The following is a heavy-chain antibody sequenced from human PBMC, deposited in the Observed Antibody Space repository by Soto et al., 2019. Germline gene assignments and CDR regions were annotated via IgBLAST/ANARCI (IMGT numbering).Heavy chain of an antibody. CDR3: ARRYGTLFDY. D-gene: IGHD4-17*01. CDR2: IYYSGST. Sequence: QVQLQESGPGLVKPSETLSLTCTVSGGSINSYYWSWIRQPPGKGLEWIGYIYYSGSTNYNPSLKCRVTISVDTSKNHFSLKLSSVTAADTAVYYCARRYGTLFDYWGQRTLVTVSS. V-gene: IGHV4-59*08. CDR1: GGSINSYY. J-gene: IGHJ4*02.